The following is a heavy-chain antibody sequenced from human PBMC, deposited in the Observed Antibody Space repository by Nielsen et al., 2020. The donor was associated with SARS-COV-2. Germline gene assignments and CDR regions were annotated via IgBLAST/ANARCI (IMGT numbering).Heavy chain of an antibody. Sequence: GESLKISCKGSGYSFTSYWISWVRQMPGKGLEWMGRIDPSDSYTNYSPSFQGHVTISADKSISTAYLQWSSLKASDTAMYYCAVQDYYDSSGHSIDYWGQGTLVTVSS. CDR2: IDPSDSYT. D-gene: IGHD3-22*01. J-gene: IGHJ4*02. CDR3: AVQDYYDSSGHSIDY. V-gene: IGHV5-10-1*01. CDR1: GYSFTSYW.